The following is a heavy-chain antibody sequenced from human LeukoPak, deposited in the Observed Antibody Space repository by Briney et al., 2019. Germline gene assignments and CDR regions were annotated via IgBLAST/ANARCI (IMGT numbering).Heavy chain of an antibody. CDR2: IPYDGSNK. D-gene: IGHD3-3*01. V-gene: IGHV3-30*01. CDR1: GFTFSSYA. CDR3: ARVSLRGMGRFLEIYYYYYMDV. Sequence: GGSLRLSCAASGFTFSSYAMHWVRQAPGKGLEWVAVIPYDGSNKYYADSVKGRFTISRDNSKNTLYLQMNSLRAEDTAVYYCARVSLRGMGRFLEIYYYYYMDVWGKGTTVTVSS. J-gene: IGHJ6*03.